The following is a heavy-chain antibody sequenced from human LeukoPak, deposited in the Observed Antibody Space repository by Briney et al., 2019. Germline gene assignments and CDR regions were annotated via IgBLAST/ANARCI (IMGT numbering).Heavy chain of an antibody. CDR3: ARGAGTTVYYIDV. D-gene: IGHD1-7*01. J-gene: IGHJ6*03. CDR2: IGIDSGNT. CDR1: GFRFSDYS. Sequence: RLGGSLRLSCAASGFRFSDYSMNWVRQAPGRGLEWISYIGIDSGNTNYADSVKGRFTISGDKAKNSLYLQMNSLRVEDTAVYYCARGAGTTVYYIDVWGNGTTVTVSS. V-gene: IGHV3-48*01.